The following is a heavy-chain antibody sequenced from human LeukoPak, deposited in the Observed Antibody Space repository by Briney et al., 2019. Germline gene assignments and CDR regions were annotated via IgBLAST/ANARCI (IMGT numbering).Heavy chain of an antibody. Sequence: GGSLRLSCAASGFTVSSNYMSSVRQAPGKGLEWVSVIYSGGSTYYADSVKGRFTIYRDNSKNTLYLQTNSLRAEDTAVYDCAAYGFNIDYWGQGTPVTVSS. CDR3: AAYGFNIDY. D-gene: IGHD4-17*01. J-gene: IGHJ4*01. CDR1: GFTVSSNY. CDR2: IYSGGST. V-gene: IGHV3-66*01.